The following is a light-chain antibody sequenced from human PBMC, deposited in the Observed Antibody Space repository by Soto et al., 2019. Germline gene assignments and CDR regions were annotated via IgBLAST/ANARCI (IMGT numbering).Light chain of an antibody. CDR1: QSISSW. V-gene: IGKV1-5*03. CDR3: QQYNSYSPG. CDR2: KAS. Sequence: DIQMTQSPSTLSASVGHRVTITFRASQSISSWLAWYQQKPGKAPKLLIYKASSLESGVPSRFSGSGSGTEFTLTISSLQPDDFATYYCQQYNSYSPGFGQGTKVDIK. J-gene: IGKJ1*01.